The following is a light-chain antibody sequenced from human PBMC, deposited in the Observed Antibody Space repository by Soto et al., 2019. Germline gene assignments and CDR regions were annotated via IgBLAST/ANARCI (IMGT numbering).Light chain of an antibody. J-gene: IGLJ3*02. CDR1: GSNIGAGYD. CDR3: CSYAGSYTWV. CDR2: GDS. Sequence: QSVLTQPPSVSGAPGQRVTISCTGSGSNIGAGYDVHWYQHRPGTAPKLLVFGDSHRPSGVPDRFSGSKSGTSASLAITGLQAEDEGDYYCCSYAGSYTWVFGGGTKLTVL. V-gene: IGLV1-40*01.